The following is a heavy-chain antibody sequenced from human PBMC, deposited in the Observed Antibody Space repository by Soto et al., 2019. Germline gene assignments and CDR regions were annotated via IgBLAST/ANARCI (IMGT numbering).Heavy chain of an antibody. D-gene: IGHD2-15*01. CDR2: IWYDGSNK. Sequence: GGSPRPSCAASGFTFSSYGMHLVRQAPGKGLEWVAVIWYDGSNKYYADSVKGRFTISRDNSKNTLYLQMNSLRAEDTAVYYCARDRDGYCSGGSCYSDYWGQGTLVTVSS. V-gene: IGHV3-33*01. J-gene: IGHJ4*02. CDR3: ARDRDGYCSGGSCYSDY. CDR1: GFTFSSYG.